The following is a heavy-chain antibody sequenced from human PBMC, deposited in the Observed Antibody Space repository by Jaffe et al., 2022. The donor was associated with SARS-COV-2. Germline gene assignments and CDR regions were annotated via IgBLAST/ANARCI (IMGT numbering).Heavy chain of an antibody. J-gene: IGHJ6*02. CDR2: ISGSGGST. V-gene: IGHV3-23*01. CDR3: AKDPRDYGPQFSGLFGMDV. Sequence: EVQLLESGGGLVQPGGSLRLSCAASGFTFSSYAMSWVRQAPGKGLEWVSAISGSGGSTYYADSVKGRFTISRDNSKNTLYLQMNSLRAEDTAVYYCAKDPRDYGPQFSGLFGMDVWGQGTTVTVSS. D-gene: IGHD4-17*01. CDR1: GFTFSSYA.